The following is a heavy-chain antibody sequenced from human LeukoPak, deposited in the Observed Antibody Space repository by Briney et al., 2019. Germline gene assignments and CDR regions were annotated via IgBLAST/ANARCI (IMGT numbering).Heavy chain of an antibody. Sequence: QPGGSLRLSCAASGFTFSDYYMHWVRQAPGKGLEWVAVIWYDGSNKYYTDSVKGRFTISRDNSKNTLYLQMNSLRAEDTAVYYCARSRSSGYYYTGIDYWGQGTLVTVSS. V-gene: IGHV3-33*08. J-gene: IGHJ4*02. D-gene: IGHD3-22*01. CDR3: ARSRSSGYYYTGIDY. CDR1: GFTFSDYY. CDR2: IWYDGSNK.